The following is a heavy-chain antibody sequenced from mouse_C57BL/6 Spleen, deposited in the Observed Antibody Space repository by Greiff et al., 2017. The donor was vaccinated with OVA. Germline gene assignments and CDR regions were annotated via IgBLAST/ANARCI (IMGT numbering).Heavy chain of an antibody. V-gene: IGHV5-16*01. D-gene: IGHD6-2*01. CDR3: ARGGLSYWYFDV. Sequence: EVQRVESEGGLVQPGSSMKLSCTASGFTFSDYYMAWVRPVPEKGLEWVANINYDGSSTYYLDSLKSRFIISRDNAKNILYLQMSSLKSEDTATYYCARGGLSYWYFDVWGTGTTVTVSS. CDR1: GFTFSDYY. CDR2: INYDGSST. J-gene: IGHJ1*03.